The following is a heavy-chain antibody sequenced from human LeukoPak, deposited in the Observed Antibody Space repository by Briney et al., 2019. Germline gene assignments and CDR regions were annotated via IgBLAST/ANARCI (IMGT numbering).Heavy chain of an antibody. Sequence: QPGGSLRLSCAASGFTFSSYSMNWVRQAPGKGLEWVSYISSGSSTIYYADSVKGRFTISRDNAKDSLGLQMNSLRDEDTAVYYCARENIVVVTAIRDAFDIWGQGTMVTVSS. CDR2: ISSGSSTI. D-gene: IGHD2-21*02. CDR1: GFTFSSYS. CDR3: ARENIVVVTAIRDAFDI. V-gene: IGHV3-48*02. J-gene: IGHJ3*02.